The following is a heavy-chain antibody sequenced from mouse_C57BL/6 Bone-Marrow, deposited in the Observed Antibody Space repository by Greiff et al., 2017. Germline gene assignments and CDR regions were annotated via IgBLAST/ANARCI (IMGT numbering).Heavy chain of an antibody. D-gene: IGHD1-1*01. CDR1: GYTFTSYD. CDR3: ARLEFDGSSGDWYFEV. CDR2: IYPRDGST. V-gene: IGHV1-85*01. Sequence: VQLQQSGPELVKPGASVKLSCKASGYTFTSYDIHWVKQRPGQGLEWIGWIYPRDGSTKYNEKFKGKATLTVDTSSSTAYMELHSLTSEDTAVYFCARLEFDGSSGDWYFEVWGRGTAVTGSA. J-gene: IGHJ1*03.